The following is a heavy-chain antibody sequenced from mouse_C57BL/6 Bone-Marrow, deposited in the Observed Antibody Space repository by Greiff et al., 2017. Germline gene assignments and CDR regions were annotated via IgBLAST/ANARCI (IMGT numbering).Heavy chain of an antibody. D-gene: IGHD2-1*01. J-gene: IGHJ4*01. V-gene: IGHV10-1*01. CDR1: GFSFNTYA. Sequence: EVQRVESGGGLVQPKGSLKLSCAASGFSFNTYAMNWVRQAPGTGLEWVARIRSKSNNYATYYADSVKDRFTISRDDSESKLYLQMHNLKTEDTAMYYCGRRVYYGNLGDMDYWGQGTTVTVSS. CDR3: GRRVYYGNLGDMDY. CDR2: IRSKSNNYAT.